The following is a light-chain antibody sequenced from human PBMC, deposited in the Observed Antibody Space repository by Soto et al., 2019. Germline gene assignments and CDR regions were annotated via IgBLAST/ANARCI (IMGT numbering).Light chain of an antibody. V-gene: IGKV3-20*01. CDR3: QQYGSSGT. J-gene: IGKJ1*01. CDR1: QSVSNNY. Sequence: EIVLTQSPGTLSLSAGERATLSCRASQSVSNNYLAWYQQKPGQAPRLLIYVASNRATGIPDRFSGSGSGTDFTLTISRLEPEDFAVYYCQQYGSSGTFGQGTKVDIK. CDR2: VAS.